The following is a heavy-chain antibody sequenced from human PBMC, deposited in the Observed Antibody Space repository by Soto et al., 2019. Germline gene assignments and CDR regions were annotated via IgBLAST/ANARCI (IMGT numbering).Heavy chain of an antibody. D-gene: IGHD5-12*01. CDR1: GGTFSGYA. CDR3: ARVRGYSGYDYYYYGMDV. Sequence: SVKVSCKASGGTFSGYAISWVRQAPGQGLEWMGGIIPIFGTANYAQKFQGRVTITADESTSTAYMELSSLRSEDTAVYYCARVRGYSGYDYYYYGMDVWGQGTTVTVSS. V-gene: IGHV1-69*13. CDR2: IIPIFGTA. J-gene: IGHJ6*02.